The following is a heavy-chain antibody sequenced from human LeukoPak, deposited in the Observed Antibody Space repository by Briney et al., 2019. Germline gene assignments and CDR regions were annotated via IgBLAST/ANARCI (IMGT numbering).Heavy chain of an antibody. J-gene: IGHJ4*02. CDR3: ARYSGSCLYYFDY. Sequence: KASETLSLTCTVSGGSISSSSYYWGWIRQPPGKGLEWIGSIYYSGSTYYNPSLKSRVTISVDTSKNQFSLKLSSVTAADTAMYYCARYSGSCLYYFDYWGQGTLVTVSS. D-gene: IGHD1-26*01. CDR1: GGSISSSSYY. CDR2: IYYSGST. V-gene: IGHV4-39*01.